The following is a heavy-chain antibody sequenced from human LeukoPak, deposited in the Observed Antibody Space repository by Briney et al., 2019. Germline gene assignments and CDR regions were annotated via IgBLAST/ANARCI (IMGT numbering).Heavy chain of an antibody. Sequence: ASVKVSCKASGYTFTGSYMHWVRQAPGQGLEWMGWINPNSGGTNYIQKFQGRVTMTRDTSISTAYMELSRLRSDDTAVYYCARSTTPNENEYFEHWGQGTLVTVSS. V-gene: IGHV1-2*02. CDR2: INPNSGGT. CDR1: GYTFTGSY. J-gene: IGHJ1*01. CDR3: ARSTTPNENEYFEH. D-gene: IGHD2/OR15-2a*01.